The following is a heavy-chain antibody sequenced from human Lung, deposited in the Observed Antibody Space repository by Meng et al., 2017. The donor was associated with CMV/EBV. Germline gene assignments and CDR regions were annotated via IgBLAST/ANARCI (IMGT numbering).Heavy chain of an antibody. CDR1: GYTFTGYY. CDR3: GRVVASAQLPPLEV. Sequence: ASXXVSXKALGYTFTGYYVHWLRQAPGQGLEWMGWINPITGATKYAQKFQGRVTMTRGTSISTAYMDLSRLTSDDAAIYYCGRVVASAQLPPLEVGGQGNXVTVSS. V-gene: IGHV1-2*02. D-gene: IGHD1-1*01. CDR2: INPITGAT. J-gene: IGHJ6*02.